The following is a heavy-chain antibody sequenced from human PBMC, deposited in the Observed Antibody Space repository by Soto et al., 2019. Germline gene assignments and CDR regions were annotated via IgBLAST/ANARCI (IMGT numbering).Heavy chain of an antibody. CDR1: GYTFTSYG. D-gene: IGHD6-13*01. Sequence: GASVKVSCKASGYTFTSYGISWVRQAPGQGLEWMGWISAYNGNTNYAQKLQGRVTMTTDTSTSTAYMELRSLRSDDTAVYYCARDPAAAGDDAFDTWGQGTMVTVSS. CDR3: ARDPAAAGDDAFDT. V-gene: IGHV1-18*04. J-gene: IGHJ3*02. CDR2: ISAYNGNT.